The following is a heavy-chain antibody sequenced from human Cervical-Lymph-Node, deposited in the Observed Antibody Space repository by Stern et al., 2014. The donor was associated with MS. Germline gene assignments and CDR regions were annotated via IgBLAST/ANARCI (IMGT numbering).Heavy chain of an antibody. V-gene: IGHV5-51*01. CDR1: GYNFNIYW. CDR3: ARQTTGWYSDY. J-gene: IGHJ4*02. CDR2: IYPGDSDT. Sequence: QLEQSGTEVRKPGESLKISCKGSGYNFNIYWIAWVRQMPGQGLEWMGIIYPGDSDTRYSPSFQGHVTFSVDKSISTAYLHLSGLNASDTAMYYCARQTTGWYSDYWGQGTLVAVSS. D-gene: IGHD6-19*01.